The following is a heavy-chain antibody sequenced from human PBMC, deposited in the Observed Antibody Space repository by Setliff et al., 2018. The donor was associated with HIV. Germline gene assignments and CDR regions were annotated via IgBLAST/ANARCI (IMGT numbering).Heavy chain of an antibody. Sequence: ASVKVSCKASGYNFTGYHIHWVRQAPGQGLEWMGWDNPDNFVLKSAQKFQGRVTMTRDTSINTAYMELSSLKSDDTAVYYCASPSFWGSGARNIDAFDMWGQGTLVTVSS. CDR3: ASPSFWGSGARNIDAFDM. CDR2: DNPDNFVL. CDR1: GYNFTGYH. D-gene: IGHD7-27*01. J-gene: IGHJ3*02. V-gene: IGHV1-2*02.